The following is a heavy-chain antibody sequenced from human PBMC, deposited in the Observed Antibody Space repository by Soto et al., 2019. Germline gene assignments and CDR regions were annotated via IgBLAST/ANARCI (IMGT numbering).Heavy chain of an antibody. D-gene: IGHD3-3*01. Sequence: SETLSLTCAVYVGSFSGYYWSCIRHPPGKGLEWIGEINHSGSTNYNPSLKSRVTISVDTSKNQFSLKLSSVTAADTAVYYCARLRITIFGVVRIGMEVWGQGTTVIVSS. CDR2: INHSGST. CDR3: ARLRITIFGVVRIGMEV. CDR1: VGSFSGYY. V-gene: IGHV4-34*01. J-gene: IGHJ6*01.